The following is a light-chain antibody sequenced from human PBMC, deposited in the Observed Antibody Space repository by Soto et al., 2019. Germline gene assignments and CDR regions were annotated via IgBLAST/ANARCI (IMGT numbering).Light chain of an antibody. J-gene: IGLJ3*02. V-gene: IGLV4-60*02. CDR2: LEGSGSY. CDR1: SGHSSYI. CDR3: ETWDSNTRV. Sequence: QPVLTQSSSASASLGSSVNLTCTLSSGHSSYIIAWHQQQPGKAPRYLMKLEGSGSYNKGSGVRDRFSGSSSGADRYLTISNLQFEDEADYYCETWDSNTRVFGGGTKVTVL.